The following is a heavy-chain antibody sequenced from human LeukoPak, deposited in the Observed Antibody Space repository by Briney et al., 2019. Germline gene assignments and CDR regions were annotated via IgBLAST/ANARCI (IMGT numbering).Heavy chain of an antibody. D-gene: IGHD1-1*01. CDR3: ARGLEWGDGFDI. CDR1: GDSISTANYY. J-gene: IGHJ3*02. Sequence: PSETLSLTCTVSGDSISTANYYWGWIRQPAGKGLEWIGRVYISGSTNYNPSLKSRVTISVDTSKNHFSLKLTSVTAADTAVYYCARGLEWGDGFDIWGQGTMVTVSS. CDR2: VYISGST. V-gene: IGHV4-61*02.